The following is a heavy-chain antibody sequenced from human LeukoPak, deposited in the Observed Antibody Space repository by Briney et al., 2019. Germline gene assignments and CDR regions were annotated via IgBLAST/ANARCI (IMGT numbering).Heavy chain of an antibody. Sequence: SVKVSCKASGGTFSSYAISWVRQAPGQGLEWMGGIIPIFGTANYAQKLQGRVTMTTDTSTSTAYMELRSLRSDDTAVYYCARVPWIQLWYFDYWGQGTLVTVSS. CDR3: ARVPWIQLWYFDY. CDR1: GGTFSSYA. V-gene: IGHV1-69*05. D-gene: IGHD5-18*01. J-gene: IGHJ4*02. CDR2: IIPIFGTA.